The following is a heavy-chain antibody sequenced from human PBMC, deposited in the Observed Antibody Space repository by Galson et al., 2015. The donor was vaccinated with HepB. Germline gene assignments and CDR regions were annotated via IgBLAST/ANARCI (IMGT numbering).Heavy chain of an antibody. CDR1: GFSFSRYS. V-gene: IGHV3-48*04. CDR3: AGLGHSSGWYDPLRGY. D-gene: IGHD6-19*01. Sequence: SLRLSCAASGFSFSRYSMNWVRQAPGKGLEWVSYISDSGVTMYYGDSVKGRFTISRDNAKNALSLQMNSLRAEDTAVYYCAGLGHSSGWYDPLRGYWGQGTLVTVSS. J-gene: IGHJ4*02. CDR2: ISDSGVTM.